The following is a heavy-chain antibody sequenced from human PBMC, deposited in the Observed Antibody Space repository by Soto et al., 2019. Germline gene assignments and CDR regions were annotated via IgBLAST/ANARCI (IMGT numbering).Heavy chain of an antibody. CDR2: LSDGGRFS. CDR1: GFIFRNSA. J-gene: IGHJ4*02. D-gene: IGHD1-26*01. V-gene: IGHV3-23*01. Sequence: LRLSCAASGFIFRNSAMSWVRQAPGKGLEWVSTLSDGGRFSYFADSVKGRFSISRDDSMDMVFLQMSRLSAEDTAIYYCAKSGPTNYFEHWGQGSLVTVSS. CDR3: AKSGPTNYFEH.